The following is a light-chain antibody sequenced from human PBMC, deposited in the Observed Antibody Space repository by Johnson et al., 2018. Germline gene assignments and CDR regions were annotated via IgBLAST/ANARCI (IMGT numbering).Light chain of an antibody. J-gene: IGLJ1*01. CDR3: GTWDSSLSAGNV. CDR2: ENN. V-gene: IGLV1-51*02. Sequence: QSVLTQPPSVSAAPGQKVTISCSGSSSNIGNNYVSWYQQLPGTAPKLLIYENNKRPSGIPDRFSGSKSGTSATLGITGFEQGDEADYYCGTWDSSLSAGNVFGTGTKVTVL. CDR1: SSNIGNNY.